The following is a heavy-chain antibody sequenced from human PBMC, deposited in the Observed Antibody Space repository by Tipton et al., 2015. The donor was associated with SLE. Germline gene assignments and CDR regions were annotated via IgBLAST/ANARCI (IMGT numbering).Heavy chain of an antibody. Sequence: GSLRLSCAAPGFTFSSYSMNWVRQAPGKGLEWVSSISSSSSYIYYADSVKGRFTISRDNAKNSLYLQMNSLRAEDTAVYYCANSLVVTIDYWGQGTLVTVSS. D-gene: IGHD4-23*01. CDR1: GFTFSSYS. CDR2: ISSSSSYI. J-gene: IGHJ4*02. V-gene: IGHV3-21*01. CDR3: ANSLVVTIDY.